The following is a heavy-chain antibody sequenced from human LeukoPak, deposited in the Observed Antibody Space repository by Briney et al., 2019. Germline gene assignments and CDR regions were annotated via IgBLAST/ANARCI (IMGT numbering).Heavy chain of an antibody. CDR1: GFTFSSYW. CDR2: INWNGGST. V-gene: IGHV3-20*04. J-gene: IGHJ4*02. Sequence: GGSLRLSCAASGFTFSSYWMSWVRQAPGKGLEWVSGINWNGGSTGYADSVKGRFTISRDNARNSLYLQMNSLRAEDTALYYCARNFWSGYYPFDYWGQGTLVTVSS. D-gene: IGHD3-3*01. CDR3: ARNFWSGYYPFDY.